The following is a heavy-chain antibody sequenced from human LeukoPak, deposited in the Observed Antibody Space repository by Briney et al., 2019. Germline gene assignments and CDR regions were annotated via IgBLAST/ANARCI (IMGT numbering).Heavy chain of an antibody. CDR3: ATLQGIFGVVRDAFDI. CDR2: VDPEDGKT. CDR1: GDTFTVYY. D-gene: IGHD3-3*01. J-gene: IGHJ3*02. V-gene: IGHV1-69-2*01. Sequence: ASVTISCAVSGDTFTVYYMQWVQQGTGKGLEWMGLVDPEDGKTRYEEKFQGRVTITADTSTDTAYMELSSLRSEDTAVYYCATLQGIFGVVRDAFDIWGKGTMVTVSS.